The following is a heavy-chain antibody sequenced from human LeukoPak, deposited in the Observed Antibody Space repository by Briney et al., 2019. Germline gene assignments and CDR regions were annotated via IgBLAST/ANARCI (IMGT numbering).Heavy chain of an antibody. CDR2: IYPGDSDT. V-gene: IGHV5-51*01. CDR3: VRVDVETSTGRAFDI. J-gene: IGHJ3*02. CDR1: GYTFTKYW. D-gene: IGHD5-24*01. Sequence: GESLKISCKGSGYTFTKYWIGWVRQMPGKGLEWMGIIYPGDSDTRYRPSFQGQDTISADKSISTAYLQWSGLKASDTAMYYCVRVDVETSTGRAFDIWGQGTMVTVSS.